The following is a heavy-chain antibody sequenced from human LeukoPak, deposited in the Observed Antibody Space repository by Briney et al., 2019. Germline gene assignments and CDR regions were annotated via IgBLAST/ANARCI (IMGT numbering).Heavy chain of an antibody. J-gene: IGHJ4*02. CDR2: ISIDGGST. V-gene: IGHV3-64*01. Sequence: GGSLRLSSAASGFTFSNYPIHWVRQAPGKGLEYVSAISIDGGSTYYANSVKGRFTISRDSSKSTLYLQMGSLRAEDTAVYYCARGASTTVTIFDYWGQGSLVTVSS. CDR1: GFTFSNYP. CDR3: ARGASTTVTIFDY. D-gene: IGHD4-17*01.